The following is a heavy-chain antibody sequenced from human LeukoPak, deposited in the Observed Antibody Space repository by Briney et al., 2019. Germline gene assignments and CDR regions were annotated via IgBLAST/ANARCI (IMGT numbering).Heavy chain of an antibody. J-gene: IGHJ4*02. D-gene: IGHD6-19*01. Sequence: SETLSLTCTVSGGSISSSSYYWGWIRQPPGKGLEWIGSIYYSGSTYYNPSLKSRVTISVDTSKNQFSLELGSVTAADTAVYYCARPFYSSGGGAYFDYWGQGTLVTVSS. CDR2: IYYSGST. V-gene: IGHV4-39*01. CDR3: ARPFYSSGGGAYFDY. CDR1: GGSISSSSYY.